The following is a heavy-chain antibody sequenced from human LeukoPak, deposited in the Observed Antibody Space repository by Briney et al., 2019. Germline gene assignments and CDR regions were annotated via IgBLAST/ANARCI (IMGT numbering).Heavy chain of an antibody. D-gene: IGHD6-19*01. V-gene: IGHV3-23*01. Sequence: GGSLRLSCAASGFTFSSYGMSWVRQAPGKGLEWVSAISGSGGSTYYADSVKGRFTISRDNSKNTLYLQMNSLRAEDTAVYYCAKTTEQWLPGLGYFDYWGQGTLVTVSS. CDR1: GFTFSSYG. CDR2: ISGSGGST. CDR3: AKTTEQWLPGLGYFDY. J-gene: IGHJ4*02.